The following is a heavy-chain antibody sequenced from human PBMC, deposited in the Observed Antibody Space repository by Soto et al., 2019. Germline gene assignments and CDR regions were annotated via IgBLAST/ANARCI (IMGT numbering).Heavy chain of an antibody. Sequence: GASVKVSCKASGYTFTSYYMHWVRQAPGQGLEWMGIINPSGGSTSYAQKFQGRVTMTRDTSTSTVYMELSSLRSEDTAVYYCARASQYYYDSSGYLGYWGQRTLVTVSS. CDR1: GYTFTSYY. V-gene: IGHV1-46*01. J-gene: IGHJ4*02. D-gene: IGHD3-22*01. CDR3: ARASQYYYDSSGYLGY. CDR2: INPSGGST.